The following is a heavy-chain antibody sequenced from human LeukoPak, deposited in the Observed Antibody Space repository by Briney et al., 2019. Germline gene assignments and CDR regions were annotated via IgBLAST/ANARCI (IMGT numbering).Heavy chain of an antibody. V-gene: IGHV1-2*02. CDR3: ARGRSSWYGTNNWFDP. Sequence: ASVKVSRKASGGTFSSYAISWVRQAPGQGLEWMGWINPSSGDTNFAQKFQGRVTMTRDTSISTAYMEVSRLRSDDTAVYYCARGRSSWYGTNNWFDPWGQGTLVTVSS. D-gene: IGHD6-13*01. CDR2: INPSSGDT. J-gene: IGHJ5*02. CDR1: GGTFSSYA.